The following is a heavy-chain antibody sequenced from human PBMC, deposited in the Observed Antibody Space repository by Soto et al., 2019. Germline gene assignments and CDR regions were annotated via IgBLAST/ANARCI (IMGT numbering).Heavy chain of an antibody. CDR1: GYTFSTHD. CDR2: MNFNSGNT. CDR3: AVAVVPTSIHYYYYMDV. Sequence: QVQLVQSGAEVRKPGASVRVSCKASGYTFSTHDINWVRQAPGQGLEWMGWMNFNSGNTDYAQKFQGRDTMTSDTSISTAYMELSSLSSEDPAVYYCAVAVVPTSIHYYYYMDVWGKGATVTVSS. V-gene: IGHV1-8*01. J-gene: IGHJ6*03. D-gene: IGHD2-2*01.